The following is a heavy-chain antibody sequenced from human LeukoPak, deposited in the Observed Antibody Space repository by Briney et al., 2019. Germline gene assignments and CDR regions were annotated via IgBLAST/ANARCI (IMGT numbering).Heavy chain of an antibody. J-gene: IGHJ4*02. CDR3: ARGTGSSHGDY. V-gene: IGHV1-69*06. CDR2: IIPIFGTP. Sequence: SVKVSCKASGGSFSSYASSWVRQAPGQGLEWMGDIIPIFGTPKYAQKFQGRVTITADKSTSTAYMELSSLRSEDTAVYYCARGTGSSHGDYWGQGTLVTVSS. D-gene: IGHD6-13*01. CDR1: GGSFSSYA.